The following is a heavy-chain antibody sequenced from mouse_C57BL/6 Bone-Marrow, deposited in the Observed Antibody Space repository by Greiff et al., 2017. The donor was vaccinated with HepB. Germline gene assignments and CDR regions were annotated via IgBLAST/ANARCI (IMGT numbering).Heavy chain of an antibody. Sequence: EVKLMESGGGLVKPGGSLKLSCAASGFTFSDYGMHWVRQAPEKGLEWVAYISSGSSTIYYADTVKGRFTISRDNAKNTLFLQRTRLRSEDTAMYYCARRGTTVVARDYAMDYWGQGTSVTVSS. CDR2: ISSGSSTI. D-gene: IGHD1-1*01. V-gene: IGHV5-17*01. CDR3: ARRGTTVVARDYAMDY. CDR1: GFTFSDYG. J-gene: IGHJ4*01.